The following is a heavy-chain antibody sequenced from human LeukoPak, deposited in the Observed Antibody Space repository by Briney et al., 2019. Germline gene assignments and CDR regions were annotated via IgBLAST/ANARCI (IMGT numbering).Heavy chain of an antibody. J-gene: IGHJ6*02. CDR3: ASGYYGSGSYSNYYGMDV. D-gene: IGHD3-10*01. Sequence: PGGSLRLSCAASGYTFTGYYMHWVRQAPGQGLEWMGWINPNSGDTNYAQKFLGWVTMTRDTSISTAYTELSRLRSDDTAVYYCASGYYGSGSYSNYYGMDVWGQGTTVTVSS. CDR2: INPNSGDT. V-gene: IGHV1-2*04. CDR1: GYTFTGYY.